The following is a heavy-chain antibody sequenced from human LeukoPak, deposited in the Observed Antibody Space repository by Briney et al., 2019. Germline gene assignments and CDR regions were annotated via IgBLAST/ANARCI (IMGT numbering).Heavy chain of an antibody. Sequence: KPSQTLSLTCAVSGGSISSGGYSWSWIRQPPGKGLEWIGYIYHSGSTYYNPSLKSRVTISVDRSKNQFSLKLSSVTAADTAVYYCARGTVSSGFDYWGQGTLVTVSS. CDR2: IYHSGST. J-gene: IGHJ4*02. CDR1: GGSISSGGYS. CDR3: ARGTVSSGFDY. D-gene: IGHD6-19*01. V-gene: IGHV4-30-2*01.